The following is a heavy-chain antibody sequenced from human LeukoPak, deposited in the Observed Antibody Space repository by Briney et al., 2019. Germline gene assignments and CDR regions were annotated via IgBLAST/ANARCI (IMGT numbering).Heavy chain of an antibody. CDR1: GFTFTNAW. CDR2: VKCKTDGGTT. CDR3: TRLLELQEGGDAFDI. Sequence: GGSLRLSCAASGFTFTNAWMSWVRQAPGKGLEWVGRVKCKTDGGTTDYAAPVKGRFTISRDDSKSIAYLQMNSLKTEDTAVYYCTRLLELQEGGDAFDIWGQGTMVTVSS. V-gene: IGHV3-15*01. D-gene: IGHD1-7*01. J-gene: IGHJ3*02.